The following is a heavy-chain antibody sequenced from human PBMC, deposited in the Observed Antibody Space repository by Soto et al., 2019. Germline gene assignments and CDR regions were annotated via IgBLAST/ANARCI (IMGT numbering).Heavy chain of an antibody. J-gene: IGHJ4*02. CDR2: ISGSGGST. D-gene: IGHD6-13*01. CDR1: GFTFSSYA. V-gene: IGHV3-23*01. CDR3: AKGGSSWSRFDY. Sequence: EVQLLESGGGLVQPGGSLRLSCAASGFTFSSYAMSWVRQAPGKGLEWVSTISGSGGSTYYADSVKGRFTISRDNSKNTLYLQMNSLSAEDPAVYYCAKGGSSWSRFDYWGQGTLVTVSS.